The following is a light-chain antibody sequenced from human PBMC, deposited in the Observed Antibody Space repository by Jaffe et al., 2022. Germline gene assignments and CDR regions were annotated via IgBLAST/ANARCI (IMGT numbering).Light chain of an antibody. CDR2: DAS. Sequence: AIQLTQSPSSLSASVGDRVSITCRASQGISSALAWYQQKAGQAPKLLIYDASNLESGVPSRFSGSGSGTDFTLTISSLQPEDFATYYCQQFDSYPLTFGGGTKVEIK. CDR3: QQFDSYPLT. CDR1: QGISSA. V-gene: IGKV1-13*02. J-gene: IGKJ4*01.